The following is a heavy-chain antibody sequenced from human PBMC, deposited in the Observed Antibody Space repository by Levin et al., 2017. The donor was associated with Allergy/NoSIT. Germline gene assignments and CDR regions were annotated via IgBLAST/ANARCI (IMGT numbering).Heavy chain of an antibody. J-gene: IGHJ4*02. Sequence: SETLSLTCAVYGGSVSGYYWSWIRQPPGKGLEWIGEINHSGSTNYNPSLKSRVTISVDTSKNQFSLKLSSVTAADTAVYYCARGSSELRYFDWPGDYWGQGTLVTVSS. CDR3: ARGSSELRYFDWPGDY. CDR1: GGSVSGYY. CDR2: INHSGST. D-gene: IGHD3-9*01. V-gene: IGHV4-34*01.